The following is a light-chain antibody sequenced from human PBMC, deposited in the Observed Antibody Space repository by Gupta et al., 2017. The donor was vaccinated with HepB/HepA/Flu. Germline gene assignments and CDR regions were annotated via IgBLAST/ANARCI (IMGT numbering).Light chain of an antibody. Sequence: IVFTQSPATLSLSPGEISTLSCRASQSVGTSLAWYQHKPGQAPKLLIYDASNRAAGIPARFSGGGSGTDFTLTISSLEPEDFAVYYCQHRVNCPPAFGQWTNLEIK. J-gene: IGKJ2*01. CDR2: DAS. CDR1: QSVGTS. V-gene: IGKV3-11*01. CDR3: QHRVNCPPA.